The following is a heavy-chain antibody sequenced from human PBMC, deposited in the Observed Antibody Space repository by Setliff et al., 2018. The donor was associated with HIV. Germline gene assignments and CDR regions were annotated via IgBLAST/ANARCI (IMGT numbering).Heavy chain of an antibody. J-gene: IGHJ6*03. CDR2: MNPNNGGT. V-gene: IGHV1-2*02. CDR1: GYTFTSYD. Sequence: ASVKVSCKASGYTFTSYDINWVRQATGQGLEWMGWMNPNNGGTNYAQKFQGRVTMTRDMSVSTAYMELSRLRSDDTAVYYCATSPRPYYYYMDVWGKGTTVTVSS. CDR3: ATSPRPYYYYMDV.